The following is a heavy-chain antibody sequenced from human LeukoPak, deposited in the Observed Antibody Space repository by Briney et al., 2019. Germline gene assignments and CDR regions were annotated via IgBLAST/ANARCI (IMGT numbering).Heavy chain of an antibody. J-gene: IGHJ4*02. CDR3: ASTSRWGTWYYFDY. Sequence: GESLRLSCAASGFTFRNYAMSWVRQAPGKGLEWVSGISGSGDDTYFADSVKGRFTISRDNAKNSLYLQMNSLRAEDTALYHCASTSRWGTWYYFDYWGQGTLVTVSS. CDR1: GFTFRNYA. V-gene: IGHV3-23*01. CDR2: ISGSGDDT. D-gene: IGHD3-16*01.